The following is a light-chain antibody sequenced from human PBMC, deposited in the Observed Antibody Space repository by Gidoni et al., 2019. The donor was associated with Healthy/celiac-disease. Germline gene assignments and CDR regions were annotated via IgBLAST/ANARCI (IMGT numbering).Light chain of an antibody. Sequence: EIVLTQSTATLSLSPGERATLSCRASQLVSSYLAWYQQKPGQAPRLLIYDASNRATGIPARFSGSGSGTDFTLTIISLEPGDFAVYYCQQRSNWLTFXGXTKVEIK. CDR1: QLVSSY. J-gene: IGKJ4*01. CDR2: DAS. V-gene: IGKV3-11*01. CDR3: QQRSNWLT.